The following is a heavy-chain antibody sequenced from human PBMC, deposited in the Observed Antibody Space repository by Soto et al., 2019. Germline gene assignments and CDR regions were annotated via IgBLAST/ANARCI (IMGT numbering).Heavy chain of an antibody. CDR2: LIPSFGTA. CDR1: GGGFNSYA. D-gene: IGHD2-15*01. Sequence: QVQLVQSGAEVKKPGSSVKVSCKASGGGFNSYAFSWVRQAPGQGLEWMGALIPSFGTANYAQKFQGRVTITADESTTTAYMDLSSLTPDDTAMYFSARAGDCSGGSCYSFILDYWGQGTKVTVSS. J-gene: IGHJ4*02. CDR3: ARAGDCSGGSCYSFILDY. V-gene: IGHV1-69*01.